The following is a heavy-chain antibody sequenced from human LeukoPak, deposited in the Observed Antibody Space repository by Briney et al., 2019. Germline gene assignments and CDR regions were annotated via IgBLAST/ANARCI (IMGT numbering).Heavy chain of an antibody. J-gene: IGHJ3*02. CDR3: ARTLGMTPNDAFDM. V-gene: IGHV1-2*02. CDR2: INPNSGGT. CDR1: GYTFTGYY. Sequence: ASVKVSCKASGYTFTGYYMHWVRQAPGQGLEWMGWINPNSGGTNYAQKFQGRVTMTRDTSISTAYMELSSLRSEDTAVYYCARTLGMTPNDAFDMWGQGTMVTVSA. D-gene: IGHD1-14*01.